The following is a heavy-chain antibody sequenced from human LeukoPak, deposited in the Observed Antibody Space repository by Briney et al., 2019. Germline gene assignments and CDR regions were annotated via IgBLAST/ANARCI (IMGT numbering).Heavy chain of an antibody. D-gene: IGHD4-17*01. CDR3: ARGVTTGGHWFDP. J-gene: IGHJ5*02. CDR1: GGSISSGSYY. V-gene: IGHV4-39*01. CDR2: INYSGST. Sequence: SETLSLTCTVSGGSISSGSYYWGWIRQPPGKGLEWFGSINYSGSTYYNPSLKSRVTISVDTSRDQFSLKVNSVTAADTAVYYCARGVTTGGHWFDPWGREPWSPSP.